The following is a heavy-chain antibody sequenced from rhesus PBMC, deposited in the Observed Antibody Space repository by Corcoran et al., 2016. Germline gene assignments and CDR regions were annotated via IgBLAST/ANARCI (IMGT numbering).Heavy chain of an antibody. CDR1: GISCSNSW. CDR2: IKNNGVGGST. Sequence: EVQLGESGGDLVQPGGSLRLYCVAYGISCSNSWMNWVRQAPGEGLVCVANIKNNGVGGSTDYAASVQCRFAISRDDSKSTLYLQMNILKTEDTAVYYCTTFFSWGHGVVVTVSS. J-gene: IGHJ6*01. CDR3: TTFFS. D-gene: IGHD3-3*01. V-gene: IGHV3-30*01.